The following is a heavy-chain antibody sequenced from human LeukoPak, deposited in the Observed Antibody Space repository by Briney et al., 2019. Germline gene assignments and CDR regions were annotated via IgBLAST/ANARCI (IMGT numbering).Heavy chain of an antibody. Sequence: PSETLSLTCAVYGGSFSGYYWGWIRQPPGKGLEWIGSIYYSGSTYYNPSLKSRVTISVDTSKNQFSLKLSSVTAADTAVYYCARHRGIQGYYDILTGYYYFDYWGQGTLVTVSS. V-gene: IGHV4-39*01. CDR1: GGSFSGYY. D-gene: IGHD3-9*01. J-gene: IGHJ4*02. CDR3: ARHRGIQGYYDILTGYYYFDY. CDR2: IYYSGST.